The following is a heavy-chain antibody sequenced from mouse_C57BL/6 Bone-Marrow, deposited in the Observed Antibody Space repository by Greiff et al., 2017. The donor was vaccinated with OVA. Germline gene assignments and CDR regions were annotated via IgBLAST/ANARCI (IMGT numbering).Heavy chain of an antibody. CDR2: IHPNSGNT. CDR3: ASYDGYYERADY. J-gene: IGHJ2*01. Sequence: VQLQQSGAELVKPGASVKLSCKASGYTFTSYWMHWVKQRPGQGLEWIGMIHPNSGNTNYNEKFKSKATLTVDKSSSTAYMQLSSLTSEDSAVYYCASYDGYYERADYWGQGTTLTVSS. CDR1: GYTFTSYW. V-gene: IGHV1-64*01. D-gene: IGHD2-3*01.